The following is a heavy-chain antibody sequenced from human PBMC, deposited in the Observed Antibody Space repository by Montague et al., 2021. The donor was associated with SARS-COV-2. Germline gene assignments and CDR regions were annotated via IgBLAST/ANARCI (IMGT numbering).Heavy chain of an antibody. CDR2: IYHSGST. J-gene: IGHJ6*02. D-gene: IGHD3-16*01. CDR1: GGSISSGGYS. CDR3: AREEGDYGGMDV. Sequence: SQTLSLTCAVSGGSISSGGYSWSWIRQPPGKGLEWIGYIYHSGSTYYNPSLKSRVTISVDRSKNQFSLKLSSVTAADTAVYYCAREEGDYGGMDVWGQGTKGNGSS. V-gene: IGHV4-30-2*01.